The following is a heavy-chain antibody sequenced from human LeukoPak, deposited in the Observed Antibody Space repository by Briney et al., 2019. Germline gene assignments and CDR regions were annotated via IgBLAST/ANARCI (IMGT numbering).Heavy chain of an antibody. CDR2: IKQDGSVK. D-gene: IGHD3-22*01. V-gene: IGHV3-7*01. Sequence: QPGGSLRLSCAASGFTFTSYWMTWVRQAPGKGLEWVANIKQDGSVKNYVDSLRGRFTISRDNAKDSLYLQMNSLRAEDTAVYYCARRPSAYYDSSGYSGDWGQGTLVTVSS. CDR1: GFTFTSYW. CDR3: ARRPSAYYDSSGYSGD. J-gene: IGHJ4*02.